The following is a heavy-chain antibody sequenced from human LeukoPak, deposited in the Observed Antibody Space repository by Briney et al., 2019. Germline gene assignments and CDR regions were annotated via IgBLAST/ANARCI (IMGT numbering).Heavy chain of an antibody. D-gene: IGHD6-19*01. J-gene: IGHJ4*02. CDR3: AGRAQTTGWSFDY. Sequence: SGTLSLTCIVSGGSISGYYWSWIRQPAGKGLEWMGQIHTSGSTNYNPSLKSRVAMSVDTSKNQFSLELSSVTAADTAVYYCAGRAQTTGWSFDYWGQGALVTVSS. CDR2: IHTSGST. V-gene: IGHV4-4*07. CDR1: GGSISGYY.